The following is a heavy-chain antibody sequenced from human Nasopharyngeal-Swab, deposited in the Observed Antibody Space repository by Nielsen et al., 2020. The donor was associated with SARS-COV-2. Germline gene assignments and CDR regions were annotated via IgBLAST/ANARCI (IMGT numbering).Heavy chain of an antibody. Sequence: ASAKVSCKASGYSFRSYGINWVRQAPGQGVEWMGWISVYNADRNYAEKFQGRVSMSTDPSTTPAYLELRSLTTDDTAVYYCARDVEEWLVVPSLSFDHWGQGTLVTVSS. CDR2: ISVYNADR. CDR1: GYSFRSYG. CDR3: ARDVEEWLVVPSLSFDH. D-gene: IGHD5-18*01. J-gene: IGHJ4*02. V-gene: IGHV1-18*01.